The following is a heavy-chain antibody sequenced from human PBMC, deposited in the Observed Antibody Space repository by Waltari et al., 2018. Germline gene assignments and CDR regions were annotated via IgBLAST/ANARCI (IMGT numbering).Heavy chain of an antibody. D-gene: IGHD2-15*01. CDR1: GGSFSGYY. CDR3: ARARGYCSGGSCYGWFDP. V-gene: IGHV4-34*01. CDR2: INHSGST. Sequence: QVQLQQWGAGLLKPSETLSLTCAVYGGSFSGYYWSWIRQPPGKGLEWIGEINHSGSTNYNPSLKSRATISVDTSKNQFSLKLSSVTAADTAVYYCARARGYCSGGSCYGWFDPWGQGTLVTVSS. J-gene: IGHJ5*02.